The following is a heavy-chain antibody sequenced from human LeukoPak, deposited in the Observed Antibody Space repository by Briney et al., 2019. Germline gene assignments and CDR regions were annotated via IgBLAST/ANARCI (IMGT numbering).Heavy chain of an antibody. Sequence: GGSLRLSCAASGFTFRSYWMTWVRQAPGRGLEWVANINQGGSAQYYMESVKGRFTISRDDAKNSFYLQMNSLRDEDTAVYYCARVEYSGWNLEYWGQGTLVTVSS. CDR1: GFTFRSYW. V-gene: IGHV3-7*01. CDR3: ARVEYSGWNLEY. J-gene: IGHJ4*02. CDR2: INQGGSAQ. D-gene: IGHD1-26*01.